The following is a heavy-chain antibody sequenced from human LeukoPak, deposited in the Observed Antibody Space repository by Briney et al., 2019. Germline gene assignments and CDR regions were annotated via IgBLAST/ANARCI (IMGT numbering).Heavy chain of an antibody. V-gene: IGHV3-21*01. D-gene: IGHD3-22*01. CDR3: ARDGGYYYDSSGGDFDY. CDR1: GFTFSSYS. Sequence: GGSLRLSCAASGFTFSSYSMNWVRQAPGKGLEWVSPISSSSSYIYYADSVKGRFTISRDNAKNSLYLQMNSLRAEDTAVYYCARDGGYYYDSSGGDFDYWGQGTLVTVSS. CDR2: ISSSSSYI. J-gene: IGHJ4*02.